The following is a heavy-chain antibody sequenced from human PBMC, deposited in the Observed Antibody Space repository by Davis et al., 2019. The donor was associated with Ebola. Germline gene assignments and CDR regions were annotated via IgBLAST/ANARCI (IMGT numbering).Heavy chain of an antibody. Sequence: MPSETLSLTCTVYGGSFSGYYWSWIRQPPGKGLEWIGEINHSGSTNYNPSLKSRVTISVDTSKNQFSLKLSSVTAADTAVYYCARASGRLLHFDQWGQGTLVTVSS. CDR1: GGSFSGYY. V-gene: IGHV4-34*01. CDR3: ARASGRLLHFDQ. CDR2: INHSGST. J-gene: IGHJ4*02. D-gene: IGHD1-26*01.